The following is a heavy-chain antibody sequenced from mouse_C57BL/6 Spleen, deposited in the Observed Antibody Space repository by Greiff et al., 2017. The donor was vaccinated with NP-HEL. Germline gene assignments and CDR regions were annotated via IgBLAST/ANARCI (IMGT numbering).Heavy chain of an antibody. CDR1: GYAFSSYW. J-gene: IGHJ2*01. CDR2: IYPGDGDT. CDR3: ARGGAAQAPYYFDY. Sequence: VQLQQSGAELVKPGASVKISCKASGYAFSSYWMNWVKQRPGKGLEWIGQIYPGDGDTNYNGKFKGKATLTADKSSSTAYRQLSSLTSEDFAVYFCARGGAAQAPYYFDYWGQGTTLTVSS. V-gene: IGHV1-80*01. D-gene: IGHD3-2*02.